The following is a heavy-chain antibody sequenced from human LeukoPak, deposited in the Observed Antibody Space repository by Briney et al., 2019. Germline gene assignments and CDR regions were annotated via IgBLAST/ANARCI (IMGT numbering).Heavy chain of an antibody. CDR1: GGSISSGSYY. CDR2: IYSSGGT. J-gene: IGHJ4*02. D-gene: IGHD3-22*01. Sequence: SQTLSLTCTVSGGSISSGSYYWNWIRQPAGKGLEWVGRIYSSGGTDFTPSLKSRGAISVDTSKNQFSLKLSSVTAADTAVYYCAREDYYDSSGYYPFDVWGQGILVTVSS. CDR3: AREDYYDSSGYYPFDV. V-gene: IGHV4-61*02.